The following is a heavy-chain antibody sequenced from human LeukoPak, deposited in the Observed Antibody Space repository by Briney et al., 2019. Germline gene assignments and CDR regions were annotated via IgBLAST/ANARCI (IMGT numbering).Heavy chain of an antibody. V-gene: IGHV4-34*01. J-gene: IGHJ6*03. CDR2: INHSGTT. CDR3: ARRYSWTYGVYSHYSMDV. Sequence: SETLSLTCAVYGGSFHGYYWSWIRHPPGKGLEGIGEINHSGTTNYNTSLKSRVTVSVDTSKNQFSLKLSSVTAADKAVYYCARRYSWTYGVYSHYSMDVWGKGTTVTISS. D-gene: IGHD5-18*01. CDR1: GGSFHGYY.